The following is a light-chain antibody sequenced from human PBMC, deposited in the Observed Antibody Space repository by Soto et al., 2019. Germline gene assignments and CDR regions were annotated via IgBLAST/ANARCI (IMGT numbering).Light chain of an antibody. CDR2: DTS. Sequence: EIVVTQSPATLSVSPGERVTLSCRASQSVSSSLAWYQQRPGQAPRLLIYDTSTRAAGIAARFSGSGSGTEFTLNISSLQSEDFAVYYCQQYVHWPPGTLGQGTKVDIK. CDR3: QQYVHWPPGT. CDR1: QSVSSS. V-gene: IGKV3-15*01. J-gene: IGKJ1*01.